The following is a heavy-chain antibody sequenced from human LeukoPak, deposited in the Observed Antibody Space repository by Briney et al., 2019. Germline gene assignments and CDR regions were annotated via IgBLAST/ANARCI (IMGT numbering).Heavy chain of an antibody. Sequence: PGGSLRLSCAASGFTFSRSDMIWVRQAPGKGLEWVSIVSASGATTYYADSVRGRFTISRDNSRATLVLQLNGLRAEDTAIYYCVKKGGGWSPRFDAWGQGILVTVSS. D-gene: IGHD6-19*01. J-gene: IGHJ5*02. V-gene: IGHV3-23*01. CDR3: VKKGGGWSPRFDA. CDR2: VSASGATT. CDR1: GFTFSRSD.